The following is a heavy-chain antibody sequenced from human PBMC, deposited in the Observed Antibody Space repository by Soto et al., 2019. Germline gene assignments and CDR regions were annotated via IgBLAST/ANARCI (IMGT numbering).Heavy chain of an antibody. Sequence: QVQLVQSGAEVKKPGASVKVSCKASGYTFTSYGISWVRQAPGQGLEWMGWISTYNGNTNFAQKLQGRVTMTTDTSTTTAYMELRSLRSGDTAVYYCARLRRDGYNYYFDYWGQGTLVIVSS. J-gene: IGHJ4*02. CDR3: ARLRRDGYNYYFDY. CDR1: GYTFTSYG. CDR2: ISTYNGNT. D-gene: IGHD5-12*01. V-gene: IGHV1-18*01.